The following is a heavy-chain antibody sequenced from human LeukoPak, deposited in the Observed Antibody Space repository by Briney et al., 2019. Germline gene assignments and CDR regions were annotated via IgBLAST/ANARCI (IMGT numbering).Heavy chain of an antibody. J-gene: IGHJ4*02. V-gene: IGHV3-66*01. CDR2: IYSGGNT. CDR3: ARDSGTTVGYFDY. D-gene: IGHD4-23*01. Sequence: GGSLRLSCAASGFTFSNSYMSWVRQAPGRGLEWVSVIYSGGNTYYADSVKGRFTISRDNSKNTLYLQMNSLRAEDTAVYYCARDSGTTVGYFDYWGQGTLVTVSS. CDR1: GFTFSNSY.